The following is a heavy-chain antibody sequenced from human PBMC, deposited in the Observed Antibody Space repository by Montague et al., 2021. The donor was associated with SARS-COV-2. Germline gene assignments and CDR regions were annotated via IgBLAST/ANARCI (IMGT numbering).Heavy chain of an antibody. CDR2: ISNGGDYT. CDR3: ATELPSSRVFHN. Sequence: SLRLSCAASGFSFSNYYMSWIRQAPGKGLEWLSYISNGGDYTDYADSAKRRFTISRDNVRNSLYLQMNSLRAEDTAMYFCATELPSSRVFHNWGRGTLVTVSS. CDR1: GFSFSNYY. V-gene: IGHV3-11*03. J-gene: IGHJ4*03. D-gene: IGHD1-7*01.